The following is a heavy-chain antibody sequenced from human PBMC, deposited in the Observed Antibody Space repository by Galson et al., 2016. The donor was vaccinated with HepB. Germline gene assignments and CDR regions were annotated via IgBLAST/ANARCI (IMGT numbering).Heavy chain of an antibody. Sequence: SLRLSCAASGFSFSNSGMHWVRQAPGKGLEWVAVISYDGSNKHYTESVKGRFTISRDNSKNTLYLQMNSLRAEDTAVYYCVKDQYSSHYDRSGYYGGAFDIWGQGTVVTVSS. CDR3: VKDQYSSHYDRSGYYGGAFDI. CDR2: ISYDGSNK. D-gene: IGHD3-22*01. J-gene: IGHJ3*02. CDR1: GFSFSNSG. V-gene: IGHV3-30*18.